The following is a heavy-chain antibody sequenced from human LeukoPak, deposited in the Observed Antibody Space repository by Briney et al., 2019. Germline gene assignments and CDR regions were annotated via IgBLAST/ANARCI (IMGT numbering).Heavy chain of an antibody. V-gene: IGHV4-4*02. J-gene: IGHJ4*02. CDR2: IYHSGST. CDR3: ARVFIVGATGGFDY. D-gene: IGHD1-26*01. Sequence: PSETLSLTCAVSGGSISSSNWWSWVRQPSGKGLEWIGEIYHSGSTNYNPSLKSRVTISVDKSKNQFSLKLSSVTAADTAVYYCARVFIVGATGGFDYWGQGTLVTVSS. CDR1: GGSISSSNW.